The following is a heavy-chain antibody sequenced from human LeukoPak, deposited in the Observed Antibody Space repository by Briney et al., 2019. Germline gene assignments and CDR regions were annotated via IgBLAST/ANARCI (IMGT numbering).Heavy chain of an antibody. CDR3: ARNRGRGSYHTDY. J-gene: IGHJ4*02. Sequence: PGGSLRLSCASSGFTFIRYSMNGVRPPPGKEREGVSSISSSSSYIYNADSVKGRFTISRDNTKNSLYLQMNSLRAEDTAVYYCARNRGRGSYHTDYWGQGTLVTVSS. CDR2: ISSSSSYI. D-gene: IGHD3-16*01. CDR1: GFTFIRYS. V-gene: IGHV3-21*01.